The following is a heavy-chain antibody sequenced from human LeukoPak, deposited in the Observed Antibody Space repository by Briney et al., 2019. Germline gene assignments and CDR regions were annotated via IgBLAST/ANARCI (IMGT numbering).Heavy chain of an antibody. V-gene: IGHV4-34*01. CDR2: INHSGST. J-gene: IGHJ5*02. CDR1: GGSFSGYY. Sequence: SETLSLTCAVYGGSFSGYYWSWIRQPPGKGLEWIGEINHSGSTNYNPSLKSRVTISVDTSKNQFSLKLSSVTAADTAVYYCARGHPPRGGNDYVWGSYRLRSYWFDPWGQGTLVTVSS. D-gene: IGHD3-16*02. CDR3: ARGHPPRGGNDYVWGSYRLRSYWFDP.